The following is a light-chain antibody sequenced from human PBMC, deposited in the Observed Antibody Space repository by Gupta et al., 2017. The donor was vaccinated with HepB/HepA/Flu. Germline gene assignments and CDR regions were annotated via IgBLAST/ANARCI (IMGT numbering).Light chain of an antibody. V-gene: IGLV1-47*01. Sequence: QSVLTQPPSASETPGQRVTIPCSGSSSNIGTSFVYWYQQFPGTAPKLLIYRNNERPSGVPDRFSGSKSGTSASLAISGLRSEDEADYYCAAWDVTLSGVVFGGGTKLTVL. CDR2: RNN. CDR1: SSNIGTSF. CDR3: AAWDVTLSGVV. J-gene: IGLJ2*01.